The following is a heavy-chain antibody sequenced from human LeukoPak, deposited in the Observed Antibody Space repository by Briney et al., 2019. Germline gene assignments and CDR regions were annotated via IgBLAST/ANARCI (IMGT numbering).Heavy chain of an antibody. CDR2: IYYSGTA. Sequence: SETLSLTCTVSGGSLISHNWRWLRQPPGKGQECIGKIYYSGTAKYNPSLKSRVTISVDPAKNQFSLRLASVTAAVTAVYFCVSDNGSRDGSTSPNYYNGMDVWGQGTTVTVSS. CDR1: GGSLISHN. CDR3: VSDNGSRDGSTSPNYYNGMDV. J-gene: IGHJ6*02. D-gene: IGHD6-6*01. V-gene: IGHV4-59*11.